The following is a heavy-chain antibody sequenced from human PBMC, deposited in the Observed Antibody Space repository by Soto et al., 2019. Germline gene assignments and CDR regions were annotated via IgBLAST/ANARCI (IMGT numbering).Heavy chain of an antibody. V-gene: IGHV3-30-3*01. CDR3: ARDGACGGDCSIDY. Sequence: ESGGGVVQPGRSLRLSCAASGFTFSSYAMYWVRQAPGKGLEWVAVISYDGSNKYYADSVKGRFTISRDNSKNTLYLQMNSLRAEDTAVYYCARDGACGGDCSIDYWGQGTLVTVSS. CDR1: GFTFSSYA. D-gene: IGHD2-21*02. CDR2: ISYDGSNK. J-gene: IGHJ4*02.